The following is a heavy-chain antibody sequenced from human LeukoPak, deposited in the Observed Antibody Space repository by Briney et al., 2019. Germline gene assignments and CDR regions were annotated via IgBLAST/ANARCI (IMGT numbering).Heavy chain of an antibody. CDR3: ARQGGDIVVVPAAIDFDY. CDR2: IYYSGST. CDR1: GGSISSSSYY. V-gene: IGHV4-39*01. D-gene: IGHD2-2*02. Sequence: SETLSLTCTVSGGSISSSSYYWGWIRQPPGKGLEWIGSIYYSGSTYYNPSLKSRVTISVDTSKNQFSLKLSSVTAADTAVYYCARQGGDIVVVPAAIDFDYWGQGTLVTVSS. J-gene: IGHJ4*02.